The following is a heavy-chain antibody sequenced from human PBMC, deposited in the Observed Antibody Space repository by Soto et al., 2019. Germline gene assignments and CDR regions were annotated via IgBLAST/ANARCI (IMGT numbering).Heavy chain of an antibody. J-gene: IGHJ4*02. CDR1: GYTFTGYY. V-gene: IGHV1-2*04. D-gene: IGHD5-12*01. CDR3: AREASSGYDSTFDY. Sequence: VASVKVSCKASGYTFTGYYMHWVRQAPGQGLEWMGWINPNSGGTNYAQKFQGWVTMTRDTSISTAYMELSRLRSDDTAVYYCAREASSGYDSTFDYWGQGTLVTVSS. CDR2: INPNSGGT.